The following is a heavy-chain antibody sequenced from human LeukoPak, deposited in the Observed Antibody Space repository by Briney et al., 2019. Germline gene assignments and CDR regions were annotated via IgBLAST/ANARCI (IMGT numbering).Heavy chain of an antibody. V-gene: IGHV1-24*01. CDR2: FDPEDGET. CDR3: ATDPGITGTTGPFDY. CDR1: GYTLTELS. J-gene: IGHJ4*02. D-gene: IGHD1-7*01. Sequence: ASAKVSCKVSGYTLTELSMHWVRQAPGKGLEWMGGFDPEDGETIYAQKFQGRVTMTEDTSTDTAYMELSSLRSEDTAVYYCATDPGITGTTGPFDYWGQGTLVTVSS.